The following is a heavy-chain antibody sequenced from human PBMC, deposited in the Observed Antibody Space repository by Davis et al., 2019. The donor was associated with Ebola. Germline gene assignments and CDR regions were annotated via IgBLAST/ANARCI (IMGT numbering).Heavy chain of an antibody. V-gene: IGHV1-18*01. CDR3: ARDRFENLDYYDDSGYSDSFDI. CDR1: GYTFTSYG. D-gene: IGHD3-22*01. Sequence: AASVQVSCKASGYTFTSYGISWVRQAPGQGLEWMGWISAYNGNTNYAQKLQGRATMTTDTSTSTAYMELRSLRSDDTAVYYCARDRFENLDYYDDSGYSDSFDIWGQGTMVTVSS. CDR2: ISAYNGNT. J-gene: IGHJ3*02.